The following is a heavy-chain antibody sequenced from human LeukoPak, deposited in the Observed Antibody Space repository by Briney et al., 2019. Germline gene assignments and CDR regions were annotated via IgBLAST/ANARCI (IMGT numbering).Heavy chain of an antibody. CDR3: AVEGRGTAFDI. Sequence: PGGSLRLSCAASGFTFSTYTMNWVRQAPGKGLEWVSSISSSSTYIYYIDSVKGRFTISRDNAKNSLYLQMNSLRAEDTAMYYCAVEGRGTAFDIWGQGTMVTVSS. CDR1: GFTFSTYT. V-gene: IGHV3-21*01. CDR2: ISSSSTYI. D-gene: IGHD5-24*01. J-gene: IGHJ3*02.